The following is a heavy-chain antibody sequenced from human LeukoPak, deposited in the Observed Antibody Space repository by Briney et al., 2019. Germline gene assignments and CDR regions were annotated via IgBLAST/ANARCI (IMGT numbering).Heavy chain of an antibody. Sequence: GRSLRLSCAASGFTFSSYAMQWVREAPGKGLEGGAVISYDGTNKYYADSVKGRFTISTDNSKNTLYLQMNSLRAEDTAVYYCARNLPAADYWGQGTLVTVSS. CDR3: ARNLPAADY. D-gene: IGHD2-2*01. CDR2: ISYDGTNK. J-gene: IGHJ4*02. CDR1: GFTFSSYA. V-gene: IGHV3-30-3*01.